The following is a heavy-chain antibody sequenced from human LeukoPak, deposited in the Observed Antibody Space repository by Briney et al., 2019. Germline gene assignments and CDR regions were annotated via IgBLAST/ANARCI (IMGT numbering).Heavy chain of an antibody. D-gene: IGHD3-10*01. CDR3: ARYASGYYYIDY. CDR1: GASTSTYH. V-gene: IGHV4-4*07. Sequence: SETLSPTCTVSGASTSTYHWSWIRQPAGKGLEWIGRIHTSGITNYNPSLESRVTMSGDTPKNQFSLKLRSVTAADTAVYYCARYASGYYYIDYWGQGTLVTVSS. J-gene: IGHJ4*02. CDR2: IHTSGIT.